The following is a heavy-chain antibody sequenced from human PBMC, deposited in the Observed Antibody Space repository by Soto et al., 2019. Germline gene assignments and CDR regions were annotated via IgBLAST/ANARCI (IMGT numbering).Heavy chain of an antibody. Sequence: QVQLVESGGGVVQPGRSLRLSCTASGFTFDSHTMHWVRQSPGKGLEWVALISFDGSLKYDSDSVKGRFSISRDNSTNTVFLEMNSLRPEDTAVYYCARTYSSSWNYLDYWGQGVQVIVSS. D-gene: IGHD6-13*01. CDR1: GFTFDSHT. J-gene: IGHJ4*02. CDR2: ISFDGSLK. CDR3: ARTYSSSWNYLDY. V-gene: IGHV3-30*04.